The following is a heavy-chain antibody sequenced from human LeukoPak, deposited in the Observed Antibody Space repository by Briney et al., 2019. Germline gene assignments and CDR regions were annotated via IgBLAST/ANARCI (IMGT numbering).Heavy chain of an antibody. V-gene: IGHV3-33*06. CDR2: IWYDGSNK. Sequence: PGRSLRLSCAASGFTFSSYGMHWVRQAPGKGLEWVAVIWYDGSNKYYADSVKGRFTISRDNSKNTLYLQMNSLRAEDTAVYYCAKAAKKYYFDYWGQGTLVTVSS. J-gene: IGHJ4*02. CDR3: AKAAKKYYFDY. CDR1: GFTFSSYG.